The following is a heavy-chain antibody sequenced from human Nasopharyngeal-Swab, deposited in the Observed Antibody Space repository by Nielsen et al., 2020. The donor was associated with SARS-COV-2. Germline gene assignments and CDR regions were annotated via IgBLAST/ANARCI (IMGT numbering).Heavy chain of an antibody. CDR2: TNPNSGNT. D-gene: IGHD5-12*01. CDR3: ARGFIVATIFHYYYYMDV. J-gene: IGHJ6*03. V-gene: IGHV1-8*01. Sequence: WVRQAPGQGLEWMGWTNPNSGNTGYAQKFQGRVTMTRNTSISTAYVELSSLRSEDTAVYYCARGFIVATIFHYYYYMDVWGKGTTVTVSS.